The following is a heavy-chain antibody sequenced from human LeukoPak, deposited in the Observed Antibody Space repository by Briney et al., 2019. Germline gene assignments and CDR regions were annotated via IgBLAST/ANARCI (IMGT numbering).Heavy chain of an antibody. D-gene: IGHD7-27*01. CDR2: TYYRSKWSN. CDR3: ARDATGDLEFDY. J-gene: IGHJ4*02. CDR1: GDSVSSNSAA. V-gene: IGHV6-1*01. Sequence: PSPTLSLTCAISGDSVSSNSAAWNWIRQSPSRGLEWLGRTYYRSKWSNNYAVSVKSRITINPDTSKNQFSLQLNSVTPEDTAMYYCARDATGDLEFDYWGQGTLVTVSS.